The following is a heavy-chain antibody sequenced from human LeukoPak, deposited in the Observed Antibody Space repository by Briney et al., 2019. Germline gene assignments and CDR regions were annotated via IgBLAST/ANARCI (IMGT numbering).Heavy chain of an antibody. D-gene: IGHD3-10*01. J-gene: IGHJ5*02. CDR2: IYYSGNT. CDR3: ARGGSITMLRGVINGFDP. Sequence: SETLSLTCTVSGGSISSSSYYWGWIRQPPGKGLEWIGSIYYSGNTYYNASLKSRVTISVDTSKNQFSLKLSSVTAADTAVYYCARGGSITMLRGVINGFDPWGQGTLVTVSS. V-gene: IGHV4-39*07. CDR1: GGSISSSSYY.